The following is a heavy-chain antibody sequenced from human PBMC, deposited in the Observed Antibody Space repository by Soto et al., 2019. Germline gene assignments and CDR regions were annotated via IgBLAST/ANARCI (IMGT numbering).Heavy chain of an antibody. D-gene: IGHD3-16*01. CDR2: ISSSSSYI. J-gene: IGHJ5*02. Sequence: EVQLVESGGGLVKPGWSLRLSCAASGFTFSSYSMNWVRQAPGKGLEWVSSISSSSSYIYYAESVKGRFTISRDNAKNSLYLQMNSLRAEDTAVYYCAREFGGFDPWGQGTLVTVSS. V-gene: IGHV3-21*01. CDR3: AREFGGFDP. CDR1: GFTFSSYS.